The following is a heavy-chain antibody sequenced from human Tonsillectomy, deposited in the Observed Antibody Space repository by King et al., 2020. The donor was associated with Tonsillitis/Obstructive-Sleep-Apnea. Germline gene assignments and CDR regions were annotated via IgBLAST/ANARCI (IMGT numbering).Heavy chain of an antibody. V-gene: IGHV3-30*18. J-gene: IGHJ4*02. Sequence: VQLVESGGGVVQPGRSLRLSCAASGFIFSTYGMHWVRQAPGKRLVWVALISSDGSNKSYADSVKGRFTISRDNSKNTLYLQMNSLGAEDTAVYYCAKVEGYPYGRFGYWGQGTLVTVSS. CDR2: ISSDGSNK. CDR3: AKVEGYPYGRFGY. CDR1: GFIFSTYG. D-gene: IGHD3-10*01.